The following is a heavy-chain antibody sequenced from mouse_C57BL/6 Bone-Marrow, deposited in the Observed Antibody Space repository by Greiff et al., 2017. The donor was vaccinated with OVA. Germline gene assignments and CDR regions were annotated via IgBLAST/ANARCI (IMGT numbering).Heavy chain of an antibody. CDR2: INPYNGGT. CDR3: AIPYYYGSSSGAMDY. D-gene: IGHD1-1*01. V-gene: IGHV1-19*01. CDR1: GYTFTDYY. Sequence: VQLKESGPVLVKPGASVKMSCKASGYTFTDYYMNWVKQSHGKSLEWIGVINPYNGGTSYNQKFKGKATLTVDKSSSTAYMELNSLTSEDSAVYYCAIPYYYGSSSGAMDYWGQGTSVTVSS. J-gene: IGHJ4*01.